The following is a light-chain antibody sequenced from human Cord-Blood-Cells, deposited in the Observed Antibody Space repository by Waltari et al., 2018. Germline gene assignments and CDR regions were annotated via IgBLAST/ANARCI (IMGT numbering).Light chain of an antibody. CDR2: AAS. Sequence: AIRMTQSPSSFSASPGDRVTITCRASPGISSYLAWYQQKPGKAPKLLIYAASTLQSGVPSRFSGSGSGTDFTLTISCLQSEDFATYYCQQYYSYPFTFGPGTKVDIK. CDR1: PGISSY. CDR3: QQYYSYPFT. J-gene: IGKJ3*01. V-gene: IGKV1-8*01.